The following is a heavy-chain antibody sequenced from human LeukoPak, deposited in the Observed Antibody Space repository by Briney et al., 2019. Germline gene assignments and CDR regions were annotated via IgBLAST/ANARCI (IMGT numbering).Heavy chain of an antibody. CDR1: GFIFSSYG. D-gene: IGHD6-19*01. J-gene: IGHJ4*02. V-gene: IGHV3-30*02. Sequence: PGGSLRLSCAASGFIFSSYGLHWVRQAPGKGLERVAFIRYDGSNKYYADSVKGRFTISRDNSKNTLYLQMNSLRAEDTAVYYCAKDSRSEWLAHYWGQGTLVTVSS. CDR2: IRYDGSNK. CDR3: AKDSRSEWLAHY.